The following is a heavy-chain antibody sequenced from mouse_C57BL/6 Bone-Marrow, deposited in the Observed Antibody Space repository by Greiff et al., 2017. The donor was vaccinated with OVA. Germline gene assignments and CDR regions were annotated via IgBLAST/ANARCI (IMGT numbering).Heavy chain of an antibody. CDR3: ARDLVFAY. Sequence: QLQQSGPGLVKPSQSLSLTCSVTGYSITSGYYWNWIRQFPGNKLEWMGYISYDGSNNYNPSLKNRISITRDTSKNQFFLKLNSVTTEDTATYYCARDLVFAYWGQGTLVTVSA. CDR2: ISYDGSN. V-gene: IGHV3-6*01. CDR1: GYSITSGYY. J-gene: IGHJ3*01.